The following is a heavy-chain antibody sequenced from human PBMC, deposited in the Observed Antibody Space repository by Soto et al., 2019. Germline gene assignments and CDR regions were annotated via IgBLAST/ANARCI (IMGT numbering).Heavy chain of an antibody. J-gene: IGHJ6*02. CDR2: INPNSGGT. V-gene: IGHV1-2*04. D-gene: IGHD2-21*01. CDR3: ARVRLLWWSSSAPEPYYYYGMDV. CDR1: GYPFADYY. Sequence: ASVKVSCKASGYPFADYYMHWVRQAPGQGLEWMGWINPNSGGTNYAQKFQGWITMTRDTSISTAYMELSRLRSDDTAVYYCARVRLLWWSSSAPEPYYYYGMDVWGQGTTVTVSS.